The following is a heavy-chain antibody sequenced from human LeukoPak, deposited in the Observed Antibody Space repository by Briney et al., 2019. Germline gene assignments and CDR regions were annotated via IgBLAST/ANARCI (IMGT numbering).Heavy chain of an antibody. CDR1: GYTFTSYY. V-gene: IGHV1-46*01. D-gene: IGHD2-2*01. Sequence: ASVKVSCKTSGYTFTSYYMHWVRQAPGQGLEWMGIINPGGGRTSYAQKFQGRVTMTRDTSISTAYMELSRLRSDDTAVYYCARDDDIVVVPAAIRGTNWFDPWGQGTLVTVSS. J-gene: IGHJ5*02. CDR2: INPGGGRT. CDR3: ARDDDIVVVPAAIRGTNWFDP.